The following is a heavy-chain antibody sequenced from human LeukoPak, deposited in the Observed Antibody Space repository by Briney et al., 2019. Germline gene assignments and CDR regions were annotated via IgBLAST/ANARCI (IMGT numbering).Heavy chain of an antibody. J-gene: IGHJ4*02. CDR2: IYYSGST. D-gene: IGHD3-3*01. CDR1: GGSISSSSYY. V-gene: IGHV4-39*07. CDR3: ARVLSLYDFWSGYLYYFDY. Sequence: PSETLSLTCTVSGGSISSSSYYWGWIRQPPGKGLEWIGSIYYSGSTYYNPFLKSRVTISVDTSKNQFSLKLSSVTAADTAVYYCARVLSLYDFWSGYLYYFDYWGQGTLVTVSS.